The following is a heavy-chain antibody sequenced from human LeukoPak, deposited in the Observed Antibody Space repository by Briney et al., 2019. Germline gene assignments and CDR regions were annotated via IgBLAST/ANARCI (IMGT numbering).Heavy chain of an antibody. CDR1: GGSMSSHY. CDR2: IYYSGFT. CDR3: ARNHAFDT. V-gene: IGHV4-59*11. Sequence: NPSETLSLTCTVSGGSMSSHYWSWIRQSPGKGLEWIGYIYYSGFTNYNPSLKSRVTISVDTSKNQFSLNLTSMTAADTALYYCARNHAFDTWGQGTMVIVSS. J-gene: IGHJ3*02.